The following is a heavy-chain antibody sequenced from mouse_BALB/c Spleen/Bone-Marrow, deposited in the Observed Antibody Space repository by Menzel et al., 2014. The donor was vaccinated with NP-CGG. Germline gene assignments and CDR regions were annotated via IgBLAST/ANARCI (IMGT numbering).Heavy chain of an antibody. D-gene: IGHD2-3*01. J-gene: IGHJ1*01. CDR1: GFDFSRYW. Sequence: EVMLVESGGGLVQPGGSLKLSCAASGFDFSRYWMSWVRQAPGKGLEWIGEINPDSSTINYTPSLKDKFIISRDNAKNTLYLQMSKVRSEDTALYYCARRGWSRYWYFDVWGAGTTVTVSS. V-gene: IGHV4-1*02. CDR2: INPDSSTI. CDR3: ARRGWSRYWYFDV.